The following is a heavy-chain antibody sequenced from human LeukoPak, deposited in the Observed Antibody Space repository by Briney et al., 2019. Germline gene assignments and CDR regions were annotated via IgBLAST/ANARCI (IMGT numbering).Heavy chain of an antibody. Sequence: GGSLRLSCAASGFTFSSYWMHWVRQAPGKGLVWVSRINTDGSSTSYADSVKGRFTISRDNAKNTLYLQMNSLRAEDTAVYYCAKVRRRIAAAGTHFQHWGQGTLVTVSS. CDR3: AKVRRRIAAAGTHFQH. D-gene: IGHD6-13*01. J-gene: IGHJ1*01. CDR2: INTDGSST. V-gene: IGHV3-74*01. CDR1: GFTFSSYW.